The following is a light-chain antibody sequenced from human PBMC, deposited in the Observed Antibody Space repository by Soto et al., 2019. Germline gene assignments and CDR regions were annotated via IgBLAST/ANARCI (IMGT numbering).Light chain of an antibody. V-gene: IGKV3-11*01. CDR3: QQRSNWLT. CDR2: DAS. Sequence: IVLTQSPATLSLSHGERATLSCRASQSVSSYLAWYQQRPGQAPRLLIYDASNRATGIPARFSGSGSGTDFTLTISSLEPEDFAVYYCQQRSNWLTFGQGTRLEIK. J-gene: IGKJ5*01. CDR1: QSVSSY.